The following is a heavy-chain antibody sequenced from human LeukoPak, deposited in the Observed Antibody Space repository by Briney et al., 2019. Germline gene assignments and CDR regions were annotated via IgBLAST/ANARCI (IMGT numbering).Heavy chain of an antibody. V-gene: IGHV3-30*01. CDR3: ARASSVGGEFQH. D-gene: IGHD2-15*01. J-gene: IGHJ1*01. CDR1: GFTFSSYA. CDR2: ISYDGSNK. Sequence: GRTLRLSCAASGFTFSSYAMHWVRQAPGKGLEWVAVISYDGSNKYYADSVKGRFTISRDNSKNTLYLQMNSLRAEDTAVYYCARASSVGGEFQHWGQGTLVTVSS.